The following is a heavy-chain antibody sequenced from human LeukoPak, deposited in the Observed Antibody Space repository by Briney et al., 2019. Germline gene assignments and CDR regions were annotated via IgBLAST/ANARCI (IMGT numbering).Heavy chain of an antibody. J-gene: IGHJ4*02. CDR2: IKQDGSEK. Sequence: GGSLRLSCTASGFTFSNYWMSWVRQAPGKGLEWVAHIKQDGSEKYYVDSVKGRLTISRDNAKNSLYLQMNSLRAEDTAVYYCARLRIVVGYYFDYWGQGTLVTVSS. CDR1: GFTFSNYW. V-gene: IGHV3-7*01. D-gene: IGHD2-2*01. CDR3: ARLRIVVGYYFDY.